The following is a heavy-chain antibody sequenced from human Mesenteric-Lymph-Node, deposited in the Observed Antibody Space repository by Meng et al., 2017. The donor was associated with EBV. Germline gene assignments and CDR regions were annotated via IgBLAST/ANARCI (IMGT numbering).Heavy chain of an antibody. V-gene: IGHV2-5*02. J-gene: IGHJ5*02. Sequence: QIHLKDPRPPLVKPTQTPPLTCTFSGFALDTSAVGVGWFRQPPGKALEWLALIYWDDDKWYSPSLRSRLTISKDTSKNQVVLRMTNMDPADTATYYCVHRPPDYGNWFDPWGQGTLVTVSS. D-gene: IGHD4-17*01. CDR2: IYWDDDK. CDR3: VHRPPDYGNWFDP. CDR1: GFALDTSAVG.